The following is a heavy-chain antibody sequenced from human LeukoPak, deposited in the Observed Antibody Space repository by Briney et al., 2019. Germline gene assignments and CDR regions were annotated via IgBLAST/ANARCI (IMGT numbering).Heavy chain of an antibody. CDR2: IIPIFGTA. CDR1: GGTFSSYA. Sequence: SVKVSCKASGGTFSSYAISWVRQAPGQGLEWMGGIIPIFGTANYAQKFQGRVTMTEDTSTDTAYMELSSLRSEDTAVYYCATEGYYPYFDYWGQGTLVTVSS. J-gene: IGHJ4*02. D-gene: IGHD3-22*01. V-gene: IGHV1-69*06. CDR3: ATEGYYPYFDY.